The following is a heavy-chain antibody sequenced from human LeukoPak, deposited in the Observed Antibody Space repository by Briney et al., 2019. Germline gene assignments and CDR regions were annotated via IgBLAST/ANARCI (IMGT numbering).Heavy chain of an antibody. D-gene: IGHD6-13*01. V-gene: IGHV4-34*01. CDR3: ARFRYSSSWYDY. CDR2: INHSGST. CDR1: GGSFSGYY. Sequence: SETLSLTCAVYGGSFSGYYWSWIRQPPGKGLEWIGEINHSGSTNYNPSLKSRVTISVDTSKNQFSLKLSSVTAADTAVYYCARFRYSSSWYDYWGQGTLVTVSS. J-gene: IGHJ4*02.